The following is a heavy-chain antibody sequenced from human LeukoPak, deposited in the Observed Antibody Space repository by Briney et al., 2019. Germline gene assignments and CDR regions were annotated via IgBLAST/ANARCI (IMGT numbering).Heavy chain of an antibody. D-gene: IGHD2-2*01. CDR1: GFTFDDYA. J-gene: IGHJ3*02. CDR2: ISWNSGSI. Sequence: GGSLRLSCAASGFTFDDYAIHWVRQAPGKGLEWVSGISWNSGSIGYADSVKGRFTISRDNAKNSLYLQMNSLRAEDTALYYCACQLLGEAFDIWGQGTMVTVSS. V-gene: IGHV3-9*01. CDR3: ACQLLGEAFDI.